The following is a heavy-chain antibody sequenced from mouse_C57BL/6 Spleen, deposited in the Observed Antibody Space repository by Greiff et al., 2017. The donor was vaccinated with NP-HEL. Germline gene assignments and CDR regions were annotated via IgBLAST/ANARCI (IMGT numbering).Heavy chain of an antibody. CDR1: GYAFSSYW. CDR2: IYPGDGDT. D-gene: IGHD2-2*01. CDR3: ARWAGGYGGFAY. Sequence: QVQLQQSGAELVMPGASVKLSCKASGYAFSSYWMNWVKQRPGKGLEWIGQIYPGDGDTNYNGKFKGKATLTADKSSSTAYMQLSSLTSEDSAVYFCARWAGGYGGFAYWGQGTLVTVSA. J-gene: IGHJ3*01. V-gene: IGHV1-80*01.